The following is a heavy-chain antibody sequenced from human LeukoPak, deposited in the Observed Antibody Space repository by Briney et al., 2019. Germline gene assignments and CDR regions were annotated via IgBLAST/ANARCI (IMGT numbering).Heavy chain of an antibody. D-gene: IGHD1-20*01. CDR2: IIPIFGTA. V-gene: IGHV1-69*05. Sequence: SVKVSCKASGGTFSSYAISWVRQAPGQGLEWMGRIIPIFGTANYAQKFQGRVTITTDESTSTAYMELSSLISEDTAVYYCAREGFLGDNWTTKNGLPIDYWGQGTLVTVSS. J-gene: IGHJ4*02. CDR3: AREGFLGDNWTTKNGLPIDY. CDR1: GGTFSSYA.